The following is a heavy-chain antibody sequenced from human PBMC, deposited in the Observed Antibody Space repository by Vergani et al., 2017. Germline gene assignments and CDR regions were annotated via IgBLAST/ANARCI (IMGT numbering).Heavy chain of an antibody. Sequence: QVQLQESGPGLVTPSQTLYITCTVSGGSISSGDYYWSWIRQPPGKGLEWIGYIYYSGSTYYNPSLKSRVTISVDTSKNQFSLKLSSVTAADTAVYYCARRITMVRGVMKGWFDPWGQGTLVTVSS. J-gene: IGHJ5*02. CDR2: IYYSGST. CDR1: GGSISSGDYY. CDR3: ARRITMVRGVMKGWFDP. D-gene: IGHD3-10*01. V-gene: IGHV4-30-4*01.